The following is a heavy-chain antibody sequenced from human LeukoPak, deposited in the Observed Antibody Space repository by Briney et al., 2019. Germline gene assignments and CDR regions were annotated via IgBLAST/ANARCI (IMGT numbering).Heavy chain of an antibody. J-gene: IGHJ6*03. CDR3: ARGGPYESYYMDV. D-gene: IGHD5-12*01. Sequence: ASVTVSFKASGYTFTNYDINWVRQAAGQGREGMGWMNPNRGKTGYAQKFQGRVTITRNNSKNTAYTELRSLTSEDTAVYYCARGGPYESYYMDVWGKGATVTISS. CDR1: GYTFTNYD. CDR2: MNPNRGKT. V-gene: IGHV1-8*01.